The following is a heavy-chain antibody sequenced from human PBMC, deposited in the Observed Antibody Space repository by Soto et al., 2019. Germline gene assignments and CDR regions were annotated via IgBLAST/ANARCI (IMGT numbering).Heavy chain of an antibody. V-gene: IGHV3-49*04. CDR1: GFTFGDYA. J-gene: IGHJ4*02. Sequence: PGGSLRLSCTASGFTFGDYAMSWVRQAPGKGLEWVGCIRVKAYGGTTEYAASVKGRFTISRDDSKDIAYLQMNSLNTEDTGVYYCTRDQYFDSSAYLKHFFDYWGQGMLVTVSS. CDR3: TRDQYFDSSAYLKHFFDY. D-gene: IGHD3-22*01. CDR2: IRVKAYGGTT.